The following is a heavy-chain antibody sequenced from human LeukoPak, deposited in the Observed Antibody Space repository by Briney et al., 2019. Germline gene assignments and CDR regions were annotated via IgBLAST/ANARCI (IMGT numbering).Heavy chain of an antibody. CDR1: GGSISSGSYY. J-gene: IGHJ5*02. D-gene: IGHD1-26*01. Sequence: SETLSLTCTVSGGSISSGSYYWSWIRQPAGKGLEWIGRIYTSGSTNYNPSLKSRVTISVDTSKNQFSLKLTSVTVADTAVYYCARVREVLSWFDPWGQGTLVTVSS. CDR2: IYTSGST. V-gene: IGHV4-61*02. CDR3: ARVREVLSWFDP.